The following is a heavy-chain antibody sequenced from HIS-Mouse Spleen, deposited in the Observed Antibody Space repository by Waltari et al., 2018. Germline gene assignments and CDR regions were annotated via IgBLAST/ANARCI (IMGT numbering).Heavy chain of an antibody. Sequence: QVQLVQSGAEVKKPGASVKVSCQASGYTFTAYYMPWVRQAPGQGLEWMGWINPNSGGTNYAQKFQGRVTMTRDTSISTAYMELSRLRSDDTAVYYCASLYDSSGFDAFDIWGQGTMVTVSS. CDR2: INPNSGGT. J-gene: IGHJ3*02. CDR1: GYTFTAYY. D-gene: IGHD3-22*01. V-gene: IGHV1-2*02. CDR3: ASLYDSSGFDAFDI.